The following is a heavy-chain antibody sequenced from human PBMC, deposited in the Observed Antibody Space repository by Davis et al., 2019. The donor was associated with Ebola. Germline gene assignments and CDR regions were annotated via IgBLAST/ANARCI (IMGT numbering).Heavy chain of an antibody. V-gene: IGHV1-3*01. CDR1: GYTFTSYA. Sequence: ASVKVSCKASGYTFTSYAMHWVRQAPGQRLEWMGWINAGNGNTKYSQKFQGRVTITRDTSASTAYMELRSLRSDDTAVYYCARRYCTNGVCPDYWGQGTLVTVSS. CDR2: INAGNGNT. CDR3: ARRYCTNGVCPDY. J-gene: IGHJ4*02. D-gene: IGHD2-8*01.